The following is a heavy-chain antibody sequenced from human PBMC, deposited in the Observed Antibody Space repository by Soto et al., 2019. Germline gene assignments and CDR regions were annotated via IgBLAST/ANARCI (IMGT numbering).Heavy chain of an antibody. CDR1: GYTFTSYG. CDR2: ISAYNGNT. D-gene: IGHD3-10*01. CDR3: ATGDYYGSGSYSHNWFDP. Sequence: ASVKVSCKASGYTFTSYGISWVRQAPGQGLEWMGWISAYNGNTNYAQKLQGRVTMTTDTSTSTAYMELRSLRSEDTAVYYCATGDYYGSGSYSHNWFDPWGQGTLVTVS. V-gene: IGHV1-18*01. J-gene: IGHJ5*02.